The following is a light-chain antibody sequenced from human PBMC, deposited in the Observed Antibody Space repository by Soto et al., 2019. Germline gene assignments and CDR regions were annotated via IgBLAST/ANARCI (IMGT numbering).Light chain of an antibody. Sequence: QSVVTQPASVSGSPGQSITISCTGTSSDPSTYKYVNWYQHHPGKAPKLIIYDVSNRPSGVPPRFSDSKSGDTASLTISGLQPEDEADYYCSSYTSNTLVFGGGTKVTVL. CDR1: SSDPSTYKY. CDR2: DVS. J-gene: IGLJ2*01. CDR3: SSYTSNTLV. V-gene: IGLV2-14*03.